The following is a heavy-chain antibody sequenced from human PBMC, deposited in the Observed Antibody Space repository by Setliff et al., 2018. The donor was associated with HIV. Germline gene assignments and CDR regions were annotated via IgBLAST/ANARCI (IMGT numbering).Heavy chain of an antibody. D-gene: IGHD2-15*01. CDR2: IYTSGST. CDR3: ARASSRLNCSGGSCYRAPYAFDI. V-gene: IGHV4-61*09. J-gene: IGHJ3*02. Sequence: SETLSLTCTVSGGIISSGSYYWSWIRQPAGKGLEWIGHIYTSGSTNYNPSLKSRVTISVDTSKNQFSLKLSSVTAADTAVYYCARASSRLNCSGGSCYRAPYAFDIWGQGTMVTVSS. CDR1: GGIISSGSYY.